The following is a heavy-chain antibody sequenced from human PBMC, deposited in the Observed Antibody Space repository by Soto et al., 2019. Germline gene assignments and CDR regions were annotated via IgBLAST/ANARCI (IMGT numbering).Heavy chain of an antibody. V-gene: IGHV6-1*01. CDR1: GDSVSSNSAA. Sequence: SQTLSLTCAISGDSVSSNSAAWNWIRQSPSRGLEWLGRTYYRSKWYNDYAVSVKSRITINPDTSKNQFSLQLNSVTPEDTAVYYCARGSTPGYCSGGSCHSSYYYYYMDVWGKGTTVTVSS. D-gene: IGHD2-15*01. CDR2: TYYRSKWYN. J-gene: IGHJ6*03. CDR3: ARGSTPGYCSGGSCHSSYYYYYMDV.